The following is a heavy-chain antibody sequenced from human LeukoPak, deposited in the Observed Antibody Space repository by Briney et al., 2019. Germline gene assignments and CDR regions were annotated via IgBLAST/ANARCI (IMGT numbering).Heavy chain of an antibody. J-gene: IGHJ4*02. CDR3: ARDSGWWRFDF. CDR1: GLNFSSRW. Sequence: GGSLRLSCAASGLNFSSRWMNWVRQAPGQGLEWVASIKEDGSEKHYVDSVKGRFTTSRDNGKNSLYLQMNSLRAEDTAVYYCARDSGWWRFDFWGQGTLVTVSS. V-gene: IGHV3-7*03. D-gene: IGHD6-13*01. CDR2: IKEDGSEK.